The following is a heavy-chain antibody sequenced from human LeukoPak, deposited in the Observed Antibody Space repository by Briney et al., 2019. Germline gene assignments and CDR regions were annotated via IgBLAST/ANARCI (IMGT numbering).Heavy chain of an antibody. Sequence: GGSLRLSCAASGFTFDDYAMSWVRQAPEKGLEWVSGISGSGGSTYYADSVKGRFTISRDNSKNTLYLHMNSLRAKDTAVYYCAKGHRYSGSYHFDYWGQGTLVTVSS. J-gene: IGHJ4*02. CDR1: GFTFDDYA. V-gene: IGHV3-23*01. CDR2: ISGSGGST. CDR3: AKGHRYSGSYHFDY. D-gene: IGHD1-26*01.